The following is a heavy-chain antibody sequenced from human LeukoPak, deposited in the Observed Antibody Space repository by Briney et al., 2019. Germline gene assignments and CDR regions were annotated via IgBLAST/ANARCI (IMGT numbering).Heavy chain of an antibody. D-gene: IGHD3-22*01. J-gene: IGHJ3*02. Sequence: VASVKVSCKASGYTFINFYMHWVRQAPGQGLEWMGRIHPNGGSTSYAQKLHGRVTMTSDTSINTLYMELNSLASEDTAVYYCARERYDSNGYPFFDIWGQGTMVTASS. CDR3: ARERYDSNGYPFFDI. V-gene: IGHV1-46*04. CDR1: GYTFINFY. CDR2: IHPNGGST.